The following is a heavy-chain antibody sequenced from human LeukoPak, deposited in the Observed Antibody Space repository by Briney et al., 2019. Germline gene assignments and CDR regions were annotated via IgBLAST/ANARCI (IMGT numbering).Heavy chain of an antibody. CDR3: AREVVGAPDL. V-gene: IGHV3-7*01. D-gene: IGHD2-15*01. CDR1: GFTFSSYW. J-gene: IGHJ2*01. Sequence: GGSLRPSCAASGFTFSSYWMTWVRQAPGKGLEWVANIKQDESEKYYVDSVKGRFTISRDNAKNSLYLQMNSLRAEETAVYYCAREVVGAPDLWGRGTLVTVSS. CDR2: IKQDESEK.